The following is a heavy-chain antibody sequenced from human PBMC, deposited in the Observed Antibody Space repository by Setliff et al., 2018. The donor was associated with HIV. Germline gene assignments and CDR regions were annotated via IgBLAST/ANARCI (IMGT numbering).Heavy chain of an antibody. CDR1: GFTISNYY. CDR2: IRVGGTTT. CDR3: GVSGGSSPGY. J-gene: IGHJ4*02. D-gene: IGHD2-15*01. Sequence: GSLRLSCAVSGFTISNYYMTWIRQAPGKGLEWISYIRVGGTTTSYADSVRGRFTISRDNAKNTHYLQMTSLRPEDTAVYYCGVSGGSSPGYWGPGTLVTVSS. V-gene: IGHV3-11*04.